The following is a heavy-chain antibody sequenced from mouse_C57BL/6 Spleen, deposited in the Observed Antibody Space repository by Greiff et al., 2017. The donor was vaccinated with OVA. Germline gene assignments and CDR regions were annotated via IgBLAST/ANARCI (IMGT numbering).Heavy chain of an antibody. V-gene: IGHV1-22*01. CDR1: GYTFTDYN. D-gene: IGHD1-1*01. CDR3: ARDYGSSPAWFAY. Sequence: EVQLQQSGPELVKPGASVKMSCKASGYTFTDYNMHWVKQSHGKSLEWIGYINPNNGGTRYNQKFKGKATLTVNKSSSTAYMELRSLTSEDSAVYYCARDYGSSPAWFAYWGQGTLVTVSA. J-gene: IGHJ3*01. CDR2: INPNNGGT.